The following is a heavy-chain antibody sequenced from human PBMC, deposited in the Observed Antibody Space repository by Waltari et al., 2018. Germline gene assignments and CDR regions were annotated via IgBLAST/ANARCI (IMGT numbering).Heavy chain of an antibody. V-gene: IGHV1-3*01. D-gene: IGHD1-1*01. J-gene: IGHJ3*02. Sequence: QVQLVQSGAEVKKPGASVKVSCKASGYTFTSYAMHWVRQAPGQRLEWMGWINAGNGNTKYTQKFQGVVTITKETSASTGYMELSDLGSEYRAVYCCASSATGHPDAFDNWGQGTLVTVSS. CDR3: ASSATGHPDAFDN. CDR1: GYTFTSYA. CDR2: INAGNGNT.